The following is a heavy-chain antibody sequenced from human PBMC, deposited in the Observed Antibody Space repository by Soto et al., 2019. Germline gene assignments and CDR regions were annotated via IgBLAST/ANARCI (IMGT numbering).Heavy chain of an antibody. Sequence: QVQLVQSGAEVKKPGSSVKVSCKASGGTFSSYAISWVRQAPGQGLEWMGGIIPIFGTANYAQKFQGRVTITADESTSTAYMELSSLRSEDTAVYYCASNYCGGDCPRDASALWGQGTMVTVSS. CDR1: GGTFSSYA. CDR3: ASNYCGGDCPRDASAL. V-gene: IGHV1-69*01. D-gene: IGHD2-21*02. J-gene: IGHJ3*01. CDR2: IIPIFGTA.